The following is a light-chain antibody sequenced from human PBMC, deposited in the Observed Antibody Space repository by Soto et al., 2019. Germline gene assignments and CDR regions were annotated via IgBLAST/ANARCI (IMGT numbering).Light chain of an antibody. J-gene: IGKJ1*01. CDR2: GVS. CDR3: QHYNNWPWT. Sequence: EIVMTQSPATLSVSPAERATLSCRASQSVNSNLAWYQQIPGQAPRLLIYGVSNRATGIPARFSGSGSGTEFTLTISSLQSEDFALYYCQHYNNWPWTFGQGTKVEI. V-gene: IGKV3-15*01. CDR1: QSVNSN.